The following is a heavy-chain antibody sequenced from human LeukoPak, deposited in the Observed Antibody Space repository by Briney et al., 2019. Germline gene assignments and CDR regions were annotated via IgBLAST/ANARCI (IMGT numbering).Heavy chain of an antibody. CDR1: GYTFTNYD. V-gene: IGHV1-8*03. J-gene: IGHJ5*02. CDR3: ARVTGCSSTSCYQGFHGWFDP. CDR2: MNPNSGNT. D-gene: IGHD2-2*01. Sequence: ASVKVSCKASGYTFTNYDINWVRQATGQGLEWMGYMNPNSGNTGYAQKFQGRVAITTNTSISTAYMELSSLRSEDTAVYYCARVTGCSSTSCYQGFHGWFDPWGQGTLVTVSS.